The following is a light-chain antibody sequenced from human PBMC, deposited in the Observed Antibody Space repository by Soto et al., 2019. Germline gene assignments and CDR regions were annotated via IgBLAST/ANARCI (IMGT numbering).Light chain of an antibody. V-gene: IGKV3-11*01. CDR3: QQHINWPLT. CDR2: GAS. Sequence: PGERVTLSCRASQSVNSTYLTWYRQKPGQAPGLLICGASTRATGIPARFSGSGSGTDFTLTISSLEPEDFALYYCQQHINWPLTFGGGTKVDIK. CDR1: QSVNSTY. J-gene: IGKJ4*01.